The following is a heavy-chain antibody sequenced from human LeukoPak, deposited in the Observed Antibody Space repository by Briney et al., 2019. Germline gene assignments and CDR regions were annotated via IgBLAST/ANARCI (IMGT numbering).Heavy chain of an antibody. CDR3: ARHPGYSYGNPPDY. CDR2: ICYSGST. Sequence: KTSETLSLTCTVSGGSISSYYWSWIRQPPGKGLEWIGYICYSGSTNYNPSLKSRVTISVDTSKNQFSLKLSSVTAADTAVYYCARHPGYSYGNPPDYWGQGTLVTVSS. D-gene: IGHD5-18*01. V-gene: IGHV4-59*08. J-gene: IGHJ4*02. CDR1: GGSISSYY.